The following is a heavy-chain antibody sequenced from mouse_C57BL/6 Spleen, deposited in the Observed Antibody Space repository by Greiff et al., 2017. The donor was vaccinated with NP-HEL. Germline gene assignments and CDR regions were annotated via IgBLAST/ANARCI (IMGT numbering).Heavy chain of an antibody. CDR3: ARDDQFSYYAMDY. V-gene: IGHV5-17*01. CDR1: GFTFSDYG. J-gene: IGHJ4*01. CDR2: ISSGSSTI. D-gene: IGHD2-3*01. Sequence: DVMLVESGGGLVKPGGSLKLSCAASGFTFSDYGMHWVRQAPEKGLEWVAYISSGSSTIYYADTVKGRFTISRDNAKNTLFLQMTSLRSEDTAMYYCARDDQFSYYAMDYWGQGTSVTVSS.